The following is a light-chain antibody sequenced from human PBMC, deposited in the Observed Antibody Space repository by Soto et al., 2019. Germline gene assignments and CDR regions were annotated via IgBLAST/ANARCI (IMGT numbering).Light chain of an antibody. V-gene: IGLV2-11*01. Sequence: QSVLTQPRSVSGPPGQSVSISCSGTSSDVGTYNYVSWYQQHPGKAPKLMIYDVSKRPSGVPDRFSGSKSGNTASLTISGLQAEDEADYYCAAWDDSLSVWVFGGGTKVTVL. J-gene: IGLJ3*02. CDR3: AAWDDSLSVWV. CDR1: SSDVGTYNY. CDR2: DVS.